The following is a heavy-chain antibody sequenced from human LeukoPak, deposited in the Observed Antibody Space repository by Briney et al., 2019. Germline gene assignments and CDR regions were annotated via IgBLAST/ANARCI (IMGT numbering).Heavy chain of an antibody. CDR1: GYIFTSYW. CDR2: IYPGDSDT. V-gene: IGHV5-51*01. CDR3: ARSNSGSYPTFDY. Sequence: GASLKISCQGSGYIFTSYWIGWVRQLPGKGLEWMGIIYPGDSDTRYSPSFQGQVTISADKSISTAYLQWSSLKASDTAMYYCARSNSGSYPTFDYWGQGTLVTVSS. J-gene: IGHJ4*02. D-gene: IGHD1-26*01.